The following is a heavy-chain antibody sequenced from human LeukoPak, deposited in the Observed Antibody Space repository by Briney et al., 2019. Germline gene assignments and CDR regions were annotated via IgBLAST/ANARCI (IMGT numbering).Heavy chain of an antibody. Sequence: ASVKVSCKASGYTFTSYGISWVRQAPGQGLEWMGWISAYNGNTNYAQKLQGRVTMTTDTSTSTAYMELRSLRSDDTAVYYCARDWLRYFDWAPVLDYWGQGTLVTVSS. J-gene: IGHJ4*02. V-gene: IGHV1-18*04. CDR3: ARDWLRYFDWAPVLDY. D-gene: IGHD3-9*01. CDR2: ISAYNGNT. CDR1: GYTFTSYG.